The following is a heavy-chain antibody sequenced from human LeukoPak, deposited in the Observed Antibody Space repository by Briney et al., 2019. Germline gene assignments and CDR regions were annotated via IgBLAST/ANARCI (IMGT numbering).Heavy chain of an antibody. J-gene: IGHJ4*02. D-gene: IGHD2-21*02. CDR3: ARDLRLLFRFDY. V-gene: IGHV1-69*05. Sequence: GASVKVSCKASGGTFSRYAMSWVRQAPGQGLEWMGGIIPIFGTASYAQRFQGRVTMTRDMSTSTVYMELSSLRSEDTAVYYCARDLRLLFRFDYWGQGTLVTVSS. CDR2: IIPIFGTA. CDR1: GGTFSRYA.